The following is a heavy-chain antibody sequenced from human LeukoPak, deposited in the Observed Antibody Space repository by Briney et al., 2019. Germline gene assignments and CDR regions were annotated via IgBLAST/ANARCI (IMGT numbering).Heavy chain of an antibody. CDR1: VGSFSGYY. V-gene: IGHV4-34*01. CDR2: INHSGST. CDR3: ARDRPTRESDY. Sequence: SETLSLTCAVYVGSFSGYYWSWIRQRPGKGLECMWEINHSGSTNYNPSLKSRVTISVDTSKNQFSLKLSSVTAADTAVYFCARDRPTRESDYWGQGALVIASS. J-gene: IGHJ4*02.